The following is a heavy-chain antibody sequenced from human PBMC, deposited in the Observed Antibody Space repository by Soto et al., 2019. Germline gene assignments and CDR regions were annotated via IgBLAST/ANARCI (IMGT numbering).Heavy chain of an antibody. CDR2: IWYDGSNK. CDR3: ASGRSSKVRYYYYGMDV. J-gene: IGHJ6*02. V-gene: IGHV3-33*01. D-gene: IGHD3-10*01. Sequence: PGGSLRLSCAASGFTFSSYGMHWVRQAPGKGLEWVAVIWYDGSNKYYADSVKGRFTISRDNSKNTLYLQMNSLRAEDTAGYYCASGRSSKVRYYYYGMDVWGQGTTFTVSS. CDR1: GFTFSSYG.